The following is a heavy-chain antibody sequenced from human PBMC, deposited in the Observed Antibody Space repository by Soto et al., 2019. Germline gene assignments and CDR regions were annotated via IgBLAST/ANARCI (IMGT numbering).Heavy chain of an antibody. J-gene: IGHJ4*02. CDR1: GFTFSSCA. Sequence: QVQLVESGGGVVQPGRSLRLSCAASGFTFSSCAMHWVRQAPGKGLEWVAVISYDGSNKYYADSVKGRFTISRDNSKNTLYLQMNSLRAEDTAVYYCARVAGGAIPYFDYWGQGTLVTVSS. V-gene: IGHV3-30-3*01. CDR3: ARVAGGAIPYFDY. D-gene: IGHD3-16*02. CDR2: ISYDGSNK.